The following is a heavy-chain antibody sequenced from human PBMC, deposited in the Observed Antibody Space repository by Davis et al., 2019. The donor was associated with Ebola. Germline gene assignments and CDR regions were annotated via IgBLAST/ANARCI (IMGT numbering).Heavy chain of an antibody. Sequence: GESLKISCAASGFTFSIYSMNWVRQAPGKGLEWVSYISSGSSTIYYADSVKGRFTISRDNAKNTLYLQMNSLRAEDTAVYYCAKDRATMIVSFDYWGQGTLVTVSS. CDR3: AKDRATMIVSFDY. CDR1: GFTFSIYS. CDR2: ISSGSSTI. V-gene: IGHV3-48*01. D-gene: IGHD3-22*01. J-gene: IGHJ4*02.